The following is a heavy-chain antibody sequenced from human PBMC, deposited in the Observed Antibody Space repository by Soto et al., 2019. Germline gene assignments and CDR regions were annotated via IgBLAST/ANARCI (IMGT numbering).Heavy chain of an antibody. V-gene: IGHV1-18*01. J-gene: IGHJ4*02. CDR2: ISAHNGNT. D-gene: IGHD1-1*01. Sequence: QVHLVQSGAEVKKPGASVKVSCKGSGYTFTSYGITWVRQAPGQGLEWTGWISAHNGNTDYAQKLQGRVTVTREPSPSTAYMELGSLRSDDTAVYYCARGGYGDYWGQGALVTVSS. CDR3: ARGGYGDY. CDR1: GYTFTSYG.